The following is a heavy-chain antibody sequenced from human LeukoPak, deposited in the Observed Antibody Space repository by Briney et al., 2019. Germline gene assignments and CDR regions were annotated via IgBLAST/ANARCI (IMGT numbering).Heavy chain of an antibody. CDR1: GYTFTSYY. CDR3: ARGYYYESSADYPGGDY. Sequence: ASVKVSCKASGYTFTSYYMHWVRQAPGQGLEWMGIINPSGGSTSYAQKFQGRVTMTRDTSTSTVYMELRSLRSEDAAVYYCARGYYYESSADYPGGDYWGQGTLVTVSS. CDR2: INPSGGST. V-gene: IGHV1-46*01. D-gene: IGHD3-22*01. J-gene: IGHJ4*02.